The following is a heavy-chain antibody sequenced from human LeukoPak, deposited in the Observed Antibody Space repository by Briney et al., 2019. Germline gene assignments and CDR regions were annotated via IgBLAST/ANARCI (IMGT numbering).Heavy chain of an antibody. D-gene: IGHD6-6*01. Sequence: GGSLRLSCSASGFTFNRFYLHWVRQAPGKGLEFVSHISSNGATTYYADSVKGRFTISRDNSKNTLYLQMSSLRADDTAVYYCVKDRRIAAPNNDFFDSWGQGALVTVSS. J-gene: IGHJ4*02. CDR3: VKDRRIAAPNNDFFDS. CDR1: GFTFNRFY. CDR2: ISSNGATT. V-gene: IGHV3-64D*06.